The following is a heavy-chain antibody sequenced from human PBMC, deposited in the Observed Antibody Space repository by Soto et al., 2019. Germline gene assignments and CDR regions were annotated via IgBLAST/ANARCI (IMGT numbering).Heavy chain of an antibody. CDR1: GGTFSSYA. J-gene: IGHJ3*02. CDR2: IIPIFGTA. CDR3: ARGSGMGAPDGSFDI. V-gene: IGHV1-69*06. Sequence: ASVKVSCKASGGTFSSYAISWVRQAPGQGLEWMGGIIPIFGTANYAQKFQGRVTITADKSTSTAYMELSSLRSEDTAVYYCARGSGMGAPDGSFDIWGQGTMVTVSS. D-gene: IGHD1-26*01.